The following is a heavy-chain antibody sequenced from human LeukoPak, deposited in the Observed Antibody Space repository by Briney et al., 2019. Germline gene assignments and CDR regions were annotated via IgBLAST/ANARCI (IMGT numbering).Heavy chain of an antibody. J-gene: IGHJ2*01. V-gene: IGHV1-2*02. CDR1: GYTFTAYY. Sequence: ASVKVSCKASGYTFTAYYIHWVRQAPGQGLEWMGWISPNSGGTDYAQKFQGRVTMTRDTSISTAYVELSSLTSDDTAVYFCAIQPWGSGNNWYFDLWGRGTLVTVSS. CDR3: AIQPWGSGNNWYFDL. CDR2: ISPNSGGT. D-gene: IGHD7-27*01.